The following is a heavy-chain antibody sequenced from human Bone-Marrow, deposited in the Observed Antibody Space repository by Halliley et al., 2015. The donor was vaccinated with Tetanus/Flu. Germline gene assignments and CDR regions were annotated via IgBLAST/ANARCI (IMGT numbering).Heavy chain of an antibody. CDR3: VRDPVDRALTPYYFDS. J-gene: IGHJ4*02. Sequence: SITAASDYIDYADSVQDRFTVSRENASNSVFLQMNSLRADDTAVYYCVRDPVDRALTPYYFDSWGQGALVTVSS. CDR2: ITAASDYI. V-gene: IGHV3-21*01. D-gene: IGHD3-22*01.